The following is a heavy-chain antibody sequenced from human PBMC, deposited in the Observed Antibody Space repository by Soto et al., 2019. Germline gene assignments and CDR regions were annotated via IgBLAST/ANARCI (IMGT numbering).Heavy chain of an antibody. V-gene: IGHV1-8*01. CDR2: MNPNSGNT. CDR1: GYTFTSYD. CDR3: ERVSSCWYYYGMDV. J-gene: IGHJ6*02. D-gene: IGHD6-19*01. Sequence: QVQLVQSGAEVKKPGASVKVSCKASGYTFTSYDINWVRQATGQGLEWMGWMNPNSGNTGYAQNLQGRVTMTRNTSISTAYMDLSSLRSEDMAVYYCERVSSCWYYYGMDVWGQGTTVTVSS.